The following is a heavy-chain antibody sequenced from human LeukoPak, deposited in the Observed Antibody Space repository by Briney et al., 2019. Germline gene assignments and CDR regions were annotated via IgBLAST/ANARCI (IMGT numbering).Heavy chain of an antibody. CDR3: AKDLSRIAVAGTGCDY. CDR2: ISYDGSNK. J-gene: IGHJ4*02. V-gene: IGHV3-30*18. Sequence: GGSLRLSCAASGFTFSSYGMHWVRQAPGKGLEWVAVISYDGSNKYYADSVKGRFTVSRDNSKNTLYLQMNSLRAEDTAVYYCAKDLSRIAVAGTGCDYWGQGTLVTVSS. CDR1: GFTFSSYG. D-gene: IGHD6-19*01.